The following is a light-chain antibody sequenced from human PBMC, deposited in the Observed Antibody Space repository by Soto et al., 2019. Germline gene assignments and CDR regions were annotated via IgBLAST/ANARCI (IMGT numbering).Light chain of an antibody. J-gene: IGKJ4*01. CDR1: QSIYSSA. Sequence: IVLTQSPGILSLSPGERATLSCRASQSIYSSALAWYQQKPAQAPRLLVYGASNRATGLPDRFSGSGSGTDFTLTISRLEPEDFAFYFWQQYGGSPVTFGGGTNLEI. CDR3: QQYGGSPVT. V-gene: IGKV3-20*01. CDR2: GAS.